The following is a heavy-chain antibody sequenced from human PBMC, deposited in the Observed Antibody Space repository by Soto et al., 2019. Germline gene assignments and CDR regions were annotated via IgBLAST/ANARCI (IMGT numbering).Heavy chain of an antibody. CDR1: GYTFTGYY. V-gene: IGHV1-2*04. Sequence: ASVKVSCKASGYTFTGYYMHWVRQAPGQGLEWMGWINPNSGGTNYAQKFQGWVTMTRDTSISTAYIELSRLRSDDTAVYYCAKELGIAAAGTAQAYYGMDVWGQGTTVTVSS. CDR2: INPNSGGT. CDR3: AKELGIAAAGTAQAYYGMDV. J-gene: IGHJ6*02. D-gene: IGHD6-13*01.